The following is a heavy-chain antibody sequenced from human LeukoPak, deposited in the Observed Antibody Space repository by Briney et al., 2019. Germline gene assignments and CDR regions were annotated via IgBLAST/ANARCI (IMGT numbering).Heavy chain of an antibody. J-gene: IGHJ4*02. CDR3: ARGSAGGWLQEGDY. D-gene: IGHD5-24*01. CDR1: GGTFSSYA. Sequence: VASVKVSCKASGGTFSSYAISWVRQAPGQGLEWMGGIIPIFGTANYAQKFRGRVTITTDESTSTAYMELSSLRSEDTAVYYCARGSAGGWLQEGDYWGQGTLVTVSS. CDR2: IIPIFGTA. V-gene: IGHV1-69*05.